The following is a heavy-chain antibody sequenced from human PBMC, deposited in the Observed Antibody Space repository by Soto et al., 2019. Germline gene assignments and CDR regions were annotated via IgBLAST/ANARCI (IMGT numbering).Heavy chain of an antibody. CDR3: ATSGWNXDFYYX. CDR2: IYHSGNT. D-gene: IGHD6-19*01. V-gene: IGHV4-4*02. Sequence: SETLSLTCAVSGDPVTRSNWWSWVRQSPGKGLEWIGEIYHSGNTKYNPSLKSRITMPVDKAKXQXXXXXXXXXXXXXXXYYCATSGWNXDFYYX. CDR1: GDPVTRSNW. J-gene: IGHJ6*01.